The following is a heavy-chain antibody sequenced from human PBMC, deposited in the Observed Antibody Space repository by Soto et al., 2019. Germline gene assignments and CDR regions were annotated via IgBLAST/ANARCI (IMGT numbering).Heavy chain of an antibody. V-gene: IGHV1-69*06. CDR1: GGTFSTYT. CDR2: IIPIFTTA. Sequence: QVQLVQSGAEVKKPGSSVKVSCKASGGTFSTYTISWVRQAPGQGLEWMGVIIPIFTTANYAQKFKGRVTITADKSTSTADMELSSLRSEDTAVYYFASNLGLSGSYLFDYWGQVTLVTVSS. CDR3: ASNLGLSGSYLFDY. J-gene: IGHJ4*02. D-gene: IGHD1-26*01.